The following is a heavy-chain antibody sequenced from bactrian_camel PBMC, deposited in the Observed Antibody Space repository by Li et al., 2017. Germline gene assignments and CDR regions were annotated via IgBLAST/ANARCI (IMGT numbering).Heavy chain of an antibody. CDR2: IAYDGWVS. CDR3: AADEYNLGLARSYTY. CDR1: GFQFSDYP. V-gene: IGHV3S42*01. D-gene: IGHD5*01. J-gene: IGHJ4*01. Sequence: QLVESGGGSVQAGGPLRLSCKASGFQFSDYPMSWVRQAPGKDLEWLAQIAYDGWVSRYNDPAKGRFSISRDNDKNTLYLQMSSLKPEDTAMYYCAADEYNLGLARSYTYWGQGTQVTVSS.